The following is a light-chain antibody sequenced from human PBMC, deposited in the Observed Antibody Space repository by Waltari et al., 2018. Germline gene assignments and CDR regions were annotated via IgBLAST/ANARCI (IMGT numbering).Light chain of an antibody. CDR3: SAYTSRGTLK. Sequence: QSALTQPASVSGSPGQSITISCTGTSDDIGAYSYVTWYHQRPGKVPKLIIYYLTERPSGVSNRFSGSKSVSTASLTVYGLQAEDEGLFYCSAYTSRGTLKFGGGTRVTVL. CDR1: SDDIGAYSY. CDR2: YLT. V-gene: IGLV2-14*03. J-gene: IGLJ2*01.